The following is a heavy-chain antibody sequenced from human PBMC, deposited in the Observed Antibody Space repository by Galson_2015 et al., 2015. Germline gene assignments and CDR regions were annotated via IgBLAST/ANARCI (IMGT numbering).Heavy chain of an antibody. D-gene: IGHD2-2*01. V-gene: IGHV5-51*01. J-gene: IGHJ4*02. CDR1: GYGFSSYW. Sequence: QSGAEVKKPGESLKISCKGSGYGFSSYWIGWVRQMPGKGLEWMGIIYPGDSETRYSPPFQGQVTTSADKSITTAYLQWSSLKASDAAMYYCARRGRGYCSGTSCSMYYFDYWGQGTLVTVSS. CDR3: ARRGRGYCSGTSCSMYYFDY. CDR2: IYPGDSET.